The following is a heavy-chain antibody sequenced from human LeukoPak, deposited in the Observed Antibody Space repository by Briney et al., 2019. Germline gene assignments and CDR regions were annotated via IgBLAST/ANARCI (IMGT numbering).Heavy chain of an antibody. Sequence: PGGSLRLSCAASGFTFSSYAMHWVRQAPGKGLEWMVVISYDGRKKYYADSVKGRFTISRDNSKNTLYLQMNSLRAEDTAVYYCAKAYRAYYDFWSGYYSDNWFDPWGQGTLVTVSS. D-gene: IGHD3-3*01. CDR3: AKAYRAYYDFWSGYYSDNWFDP. V-gene: IGHV3-30*04. CDR1: GFTFSSYA. J-gene: IGHJ5*02. CDR2: ISYDGRKK.